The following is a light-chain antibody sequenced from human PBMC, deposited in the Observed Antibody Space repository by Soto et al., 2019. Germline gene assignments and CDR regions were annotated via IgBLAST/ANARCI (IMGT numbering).Light chain of an antibody. CDR2: EVS. CDR1: SSDVGRYDH. CDR3: CSYARSSTLV. J-gene: IGLJ2*01. V-gene: IGLV2-23*02. Sequence: QSALTQPASVSGSPGQQITISCTGTSSDVGRYDHVSWYQQHPGKVPKLIVYEVSKRTSEVSNRVSGSKSGNTAALTISGLQAEDEADYYCCSYARSSTLVFGGGTKLTVL.